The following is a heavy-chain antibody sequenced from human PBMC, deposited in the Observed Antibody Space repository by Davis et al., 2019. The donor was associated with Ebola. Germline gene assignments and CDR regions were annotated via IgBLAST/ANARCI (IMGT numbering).Heavy chain of an antibody. J-gene: IGHJ3*02. V-gene: IGHV3-23*01. CDR1: GFTFSNAW. CDR3: AKDKWELLPSAAAFDI. Sequence: PGGSLRLSCAASGFTFSNAWMSWVRQAPGKGLEWVSAISGSGGSTYYADSVKGRFTISRDNSKNTLYLQMNSLRAEDTAVYYCAKDKWELLPSAAAFDIWGQGTMVTVSS. D-gene: IGHD1-26*01. CDR2: ISGSGGST.